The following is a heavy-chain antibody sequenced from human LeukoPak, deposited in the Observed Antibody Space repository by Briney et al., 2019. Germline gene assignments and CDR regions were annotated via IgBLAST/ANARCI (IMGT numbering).Heavy chain of an antibody. J-gene: IGHJ6*03. CDR3: ARHLVGAKYYYYYYYMGV. CDR1: GGSISSSSYY. D-gene: IGHD1-26*01. CDR2: IYFSGST. Sequence: PSETLSLTCTVSGGSISSSSYYWGWIRQPPGKGLEWTGSIYFSGSTYYNPSLKSRVTISVDTSKNQFSLKLSSVTAADTAVYYCARHLVGAKYYYYYYYMGVWGKGTTFTVSS. V-gene: IGHV4-39*01.